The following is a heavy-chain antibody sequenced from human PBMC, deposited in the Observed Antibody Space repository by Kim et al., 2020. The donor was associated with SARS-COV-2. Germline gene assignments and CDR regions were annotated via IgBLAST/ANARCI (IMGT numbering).Heavy chain of an antibody. J-gene: IGHJ4*02. D-gene: IGHD6-19*01. V-gene: IGHV3-23*01. Sequence: YGDSVKGRFPDSRDNTKATLYLQMNSLRAEDTALYYCAKDHPSSGWPAFDAGGQGTLVTVSS. CDR3: AKDHPSSGWPAFDA.